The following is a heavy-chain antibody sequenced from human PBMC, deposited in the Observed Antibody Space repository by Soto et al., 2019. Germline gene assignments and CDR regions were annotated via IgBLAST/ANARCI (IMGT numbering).Heavy chain of an antibody. Sequence: GSLRLSFAASGLTFSGSEMYGVSRARGKGLEWISYIHPGGQPIFYAESVKGRFTSSRHNAKHSVYLQMNRLRDEDTAVYYCARRGSLWGRETNVTV. CDR1: GLTFSGSE. CDR2: IHPGGQPI. D-gene: IGHD2-15*01. J-gene: IGHJ3*01. V-gene: IGHV3-48*03. CDR3: ARRGSL.